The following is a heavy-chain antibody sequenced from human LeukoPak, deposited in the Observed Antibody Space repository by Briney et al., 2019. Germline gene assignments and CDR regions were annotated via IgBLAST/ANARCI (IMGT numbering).Heavy chain of an antibody. CDR3: VREQFSHTSNYFDN. V-gene: IGHV3-43*02. Sequence: WGSLRLSCAASGFMFDDYAMHWVRQVPGRGLEWVSLISGDGVSSFYADSVKGRFTISRDNNNSSLSLQMRRLTTEDTAFYYCVREQFSHTSNYFDNWGQGILVTVSS. CDR1: GFMFDDYA. CDR2: ISGDGVSS. J-gene: IGHJ4*02. D-gene: IGHD5-24*01.